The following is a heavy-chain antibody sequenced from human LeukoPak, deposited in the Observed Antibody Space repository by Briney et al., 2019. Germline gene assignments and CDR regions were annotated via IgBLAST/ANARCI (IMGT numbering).Heavy chain of an antibody. CDR3: ARSDGYGLVGI. V-gene: IGHV4-39*07. J-gene: IGHJ3*02. Sequence: SETLSLTCTVSGGSISSYYWNWIRQPPGKTLEWIGSIYSSGSTYYNPSLKSRVLILIDTAKNHFSLNLSSVTAADTAVYYCARSDGYGLVGIWGQGTMVTVSS. CDR1: GGSISSYY. CDR2: IYSSGST. D-gene: IGHD3-10*01.